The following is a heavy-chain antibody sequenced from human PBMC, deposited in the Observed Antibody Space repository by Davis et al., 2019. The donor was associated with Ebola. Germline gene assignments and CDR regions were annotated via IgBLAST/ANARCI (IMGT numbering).Heavy chain of an antibody. CDR1: GGSFSGYY. J-gene: IGHJ4*02. CDR2: INHSGST. Sequence: MPSETLSLTCAVYGGSFSGYYWSWIRQPPGKGLEWIGEINHSGSTNYNPSLKSRVTISVDTSKNQFSLQLSSVTAADTAVYYCARATRYDFWSGYRWNYWGQGTLVTVSS. D-gene: IGHD3-3*01. V-gene: IGHV4-34*01. CDR3: ARATRYDFWSGYRWNY.